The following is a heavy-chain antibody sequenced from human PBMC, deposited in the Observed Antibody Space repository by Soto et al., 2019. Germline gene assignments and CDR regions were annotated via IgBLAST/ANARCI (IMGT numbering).Heavy chain of an antibody. V-gene: IGHV1-18*04. CDR3: ARPGTILGRNGMDV. Sequence: QAQLVQSGAEVKKPGASVKVSCKTSGYTFNTYGISWVRQVPGQGPEWMGWISGYNGYTKYAQKFQGRVTMTTDTSTSTDYMHMRSLRSDDTAVYYCARPGTILGRNGMDVWGQGTTVIVSS. J-gene: IGHJ6*02. D-gene: IGHD3-3*01. CDR1: GYTFNTYG. CDR2: ISGYNGYT.